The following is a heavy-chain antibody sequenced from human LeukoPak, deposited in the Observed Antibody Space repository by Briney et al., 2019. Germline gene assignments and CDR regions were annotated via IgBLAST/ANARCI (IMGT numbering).Heavy chain of an antibody. CDR3: ARRVSGSLYYFDY. J-gene: IGHJ4*02. D-gene: IGHD3-10*01. Sequence: SETLSLTCTVSGGSIGSYYWSWIRQPPGKGLEWIGYIYYSGSTDYNPSLKSRVTISVDTSKNQFSLKLSSVTAADTAVYYCARRVSGSLYYFDYWGQGTLVTVSS. CDR1: GGSIGSYY. CDR2: IYYSGST. V-gene: IGHV4-59*08.